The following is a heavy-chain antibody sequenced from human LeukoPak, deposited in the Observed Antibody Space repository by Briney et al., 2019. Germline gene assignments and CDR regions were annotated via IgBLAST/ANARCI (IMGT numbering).Heavy chain of an antibody. CDR3: ARDRKVGATTVFWFDP. CDR1: GYTFTSYG. J-gene: IGHJ5*02. Sequence: ASVKVSCKASGYTFTSYGISWVRQAPGQGLEWMGWISGYNGNTKYAQKFQARVTMTTDTSTSTAYMELRSLRSDDTAVYYCARDRKVGATTVFWFDPWGQGTLVTVSS. CDR2: ISGYNGNT. V-gene: IGHV1-18*01. D-gene: IGHD1-26*01.